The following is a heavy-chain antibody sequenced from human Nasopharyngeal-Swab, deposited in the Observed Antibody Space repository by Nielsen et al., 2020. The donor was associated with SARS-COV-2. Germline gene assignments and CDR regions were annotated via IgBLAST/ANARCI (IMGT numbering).Heavy chain of an antibody. Sequence: GGSLRLSCAASGFTFSSYSMNWVRQAPGKGLEWVSYISSSSSTIYYADSVKGRFTISRDNAKNSLYLQMNSLRAEDTAVYYCAKDQGGSSWYGGAYYYYGMDVWGQGTTVTVSS. CDR1: GFTFSSYS. D-gene: IGHD6-13*01. J-gene: IGHJ6*02. V-gene: IGHV3-48*01. CDR2: ISSSSSTI. CDR3: AKDQGGSSWYGGAYYYYGMDV.